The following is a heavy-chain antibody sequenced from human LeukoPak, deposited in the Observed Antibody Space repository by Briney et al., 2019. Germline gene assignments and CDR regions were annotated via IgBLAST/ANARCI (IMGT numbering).Heavy chain of an antibody. V-gene: IGHV4-39*01. D-gene: IGHD3-10*01. CDR2: IYYSGST. J-gene: IGHJ4*02. CDR1: GGSISSSSYY. Sequence: SETLSLTCTVSGGSISSSSYYWGWIRQPPGKGLEWIGNIYYSGSTSYNPSLKSRVTMSVDTSKNQFSLMLSSVTGADTAVYYCARRNYGSGKSDCWGQGTLVTVSS. CDR3: ARRNYGSGKSDC.